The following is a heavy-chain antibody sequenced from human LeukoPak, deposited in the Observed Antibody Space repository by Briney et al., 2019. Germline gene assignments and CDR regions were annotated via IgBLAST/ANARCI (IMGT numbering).Heavy chain of an antibody. CDR3: ARVPDYGGDADAFDL. V-gene: IGHV4-59*01. CDR2: IYYSGST. D-gene: IGHD2-21*02. Sequence: PSETLSLTCTVSGGSISSYYWSWIRQPPGKGLEWIGYIYYSGSTNYNPSLKSRVTISVDTSKNQFSLKLSSMTAADTAVYYCARVPDYGGDADAFDLWGQGTMVPVSS. CDR1: GGSISSYY. J-gene: IGHJ3*01.